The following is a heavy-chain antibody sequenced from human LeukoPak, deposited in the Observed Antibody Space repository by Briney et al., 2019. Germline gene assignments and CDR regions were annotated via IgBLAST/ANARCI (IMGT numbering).Heavy chain of an antibody. D-gene: IGHD5-18*01. CDR1: GFTFSTYA. V-gene: IGHV3-23*01. J-gene: IGHJ4*02. CDR2: ISGSGGTT. Sequence: GGSLRLSCAASGFTFSTYAMSWVRQAPGRGLEWVSSISGSGGTTYYADSVKGRFTLARDNSKNTLYLQMNSLRADDTAVYSCARDRGGEYSYGSFDYWGQGTLVTVSS. CDR3: ARDRGGEYSYGSFDY.